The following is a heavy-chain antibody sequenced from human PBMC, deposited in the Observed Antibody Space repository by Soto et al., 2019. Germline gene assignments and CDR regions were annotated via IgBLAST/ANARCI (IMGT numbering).Heavy chain of an antibody. V-gene: IGHV4-59*04. CDR1: GGSISSYY. Sequence: SETLSLTCTVSGGSISSYYWSWIRQPPGKGLEWIGYIYHSGSTYYNPSLKSRVTISVDRSMNQFSLKLSSVTAADTAVYYCARHGPGGSYSDYWGQGTLVTVSS. CDR2: IYHSGST. D-gene: IGHD1-26*01. CDR3: ARHGPGGSYSDY. J-gene: IGHJ4*02.